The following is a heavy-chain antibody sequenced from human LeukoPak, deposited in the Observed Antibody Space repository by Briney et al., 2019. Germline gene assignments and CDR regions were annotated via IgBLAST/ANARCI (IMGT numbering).Heavy chain of an antibody. CDR3: AKDSSSGWYYFDY. J-gene: IGHJ4*02. CDR2: ISWNSGSI. D-gene: IGHD6-19*01. Sequence: PGGSLRLSCAASGFTFDDYAMHWVRQAPGKGLERVSGISWNSGSIGYADSVKGRFTISRDNAKNSLYLQMNSLRAEDTALYYCAKDSSSGWYYFDYWGQGTLVTVSS. CDR1: GFTFDDYA. V-gene: IGHV3-9*01.